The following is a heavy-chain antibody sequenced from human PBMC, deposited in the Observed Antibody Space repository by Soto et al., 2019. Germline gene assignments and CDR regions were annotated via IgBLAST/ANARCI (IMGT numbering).Heavy chain of an antibody. J-gene: IGHJ3*02. V-gene: IGHV3-30*18. CDR1: GFSFSSYG. D-gene: IGHD6-6*01. CDR3: AKDRRQLSALDM. Sequence: LRLSCAASGFSFSSYGMHWVRQAPGRGLEWVTVISNDGNRKYYGESVKGRFSVSRDNDKDTLYLQMNGLRPEDTGVYYCAKDRRQLSALDMWGQGTTVTVSS. CDR2: ISNDGNRK.